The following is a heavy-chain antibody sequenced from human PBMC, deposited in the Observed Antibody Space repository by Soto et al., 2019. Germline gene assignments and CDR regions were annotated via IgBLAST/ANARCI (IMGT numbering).Heavy chain of an antibody. CDR3: VKSGDNYNLLDD. J-gene: IGHJ4*01. Sequence: GGSLRLSCAASGFTFSSYSMNWVRQAPGKGLKWVSSISSSSSYIYYADSVKGRFSISRDNAKSSLYLQISSLRGDDTATDYCVKSGDNYNLLDDWVHGT. CDR1: GFTFSSYS. D-gene: IGHD1-1*01. V-gene: IGHV3-21*06. CDR2: ISSSSSYI.